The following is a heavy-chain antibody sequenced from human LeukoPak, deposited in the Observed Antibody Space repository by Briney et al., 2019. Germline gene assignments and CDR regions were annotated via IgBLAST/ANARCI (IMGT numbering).Heavy chain of an antibody. V-gene: IGHV3-7*03. CDR1: GFTFSSYW. J-gene: IGHJ6*04. CDR3: ASNLGMDV. Sequence: PGGSLRLSCVASGFTFSSYWMSWVRQAPGKGLEWVANIKQDGSEKYYVDSVKGRFTISRDNAYNSLYLQMNSPRAEDTAVYYCASNLGMDVWGKGTTVTVSS. CDR2: IKQDGSEK.